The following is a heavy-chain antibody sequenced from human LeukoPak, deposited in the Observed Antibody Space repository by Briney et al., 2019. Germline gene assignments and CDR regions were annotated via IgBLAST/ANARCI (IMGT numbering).Heavy chain of an antibody. J-gene: IGHJ6*02. V-gene: IGHV3-7*01. CDR3: VRDMDV. CDR2: IKQDGSEK. CDR1: GFTFNSYW. Sequence: GGSLRLSCAASGFTFNSYWMHWVRQAPGKGLEWVANIKQDGSEKYYVDSVKGRFTISRDNAKNSLYLQMNSLRAEDRAVYYCVRDMDVWGQGTTVTVSS.